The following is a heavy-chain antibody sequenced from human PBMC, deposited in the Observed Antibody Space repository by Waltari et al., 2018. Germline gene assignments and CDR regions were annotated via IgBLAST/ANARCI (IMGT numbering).Heavy chain of an antibody. V-gene: IGHV1-69*04. CDR1: GGTFSSYA. J-gene: IGHJ1*01. Sequence: QVQLVQSGAEAKKPGSSVKVYCKASGGTFSSYAISWVRQAPGQGLEWMGRIIPILGIANYAQKFQGRVTITADKSTSTAYMELSSLRSEDTAVYYCARDPPLQHWGQGTLVTVSS. CDR2: IIPILGIA. CDR3: ARDPPLQH.